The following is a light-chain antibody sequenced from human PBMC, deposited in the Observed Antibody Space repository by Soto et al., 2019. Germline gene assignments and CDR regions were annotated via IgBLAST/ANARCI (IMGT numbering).Light chain of an antibody. Sequence: QSVLTQPPSVSGAPGQRVTISCTGSSSNIRSRYVHWYQQLPGTAPKLLIYGNSKRPSGVPDRFSGSKSGTSASLAITGLQAEDVADYYCLSYDSSLSGSVFGGGTKLTVL. CDR3: LSYDSSLSGSV. V-gene: IGLV1-40*01. J-gene: IGLJ3*02. CDR2: GNS. CDR1: SSNIRSRY.